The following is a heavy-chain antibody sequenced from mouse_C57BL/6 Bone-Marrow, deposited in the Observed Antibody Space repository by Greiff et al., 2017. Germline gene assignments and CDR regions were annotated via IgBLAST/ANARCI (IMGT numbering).Heavy chain of an antibody. CDR2: IYPGSGST. D-gene: IGHD1-2*01. CDR1: GYTFTSYW. Sequence: QVQLQQPGAELVKPGASVKLSCKASGYTFTSYWINWVKQRPGQGLEWIGDIYPGSGSTNYNEKFKSQATLTVDTSSSTAYMQLSSLTSEDSAVDNCSRGEHYYWDLDVWGTGTTVTVSS. CDR3: SRGEHYYWDLDV. J-gene: IGHJ1*03. V-gene: IGHV1-55*01.